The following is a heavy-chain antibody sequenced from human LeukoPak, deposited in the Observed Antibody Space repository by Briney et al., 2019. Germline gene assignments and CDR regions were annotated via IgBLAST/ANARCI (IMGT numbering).Heavy chain of an antibody. CDR1: GFPFWSHA. Sequence: GGSLRLPCGASGFPFWSHAMRWVPQAPGKGLEWVSAISGSGGSTYYADSVKGRFTISRDNSKNTLYLQTNSLRAEDTAVYYCAKDSYIVVVTAVRIWGQGTLVTVSS. D-gene: IGHD2-21*02. J-gene: IGHJ4*02. V-gene: IGHV3-23*01. CDR2: ISGSGGST. CDR3: AKDSYIVVVTAVRI.